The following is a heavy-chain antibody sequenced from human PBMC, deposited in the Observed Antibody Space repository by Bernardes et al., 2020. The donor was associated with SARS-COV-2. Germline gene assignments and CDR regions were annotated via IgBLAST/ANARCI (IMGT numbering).Heavy chain of an antibody. CDR2: ISGSGDST. CDR1: GFTFRSYA. D-gene: IGHD2-15*01. V-gene: IGHV3-23*01. J-gene: IGHJ4*02. Sequence: GGSLRLSCAASGFTFRSYAMTWVRQAPGKGLEWVSSISGSGDSTYYADSVKGRFTISRDNSKNTLYLQMNSLRAEDTAVYYCATTPQYEYTRVFDFWGQGTLVTVSS. CDR3: ATTPQYEYTRVFDF.